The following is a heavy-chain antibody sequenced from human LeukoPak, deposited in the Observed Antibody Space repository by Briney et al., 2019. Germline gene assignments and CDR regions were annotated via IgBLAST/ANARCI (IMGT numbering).Heavy chain of an antibody. Sequence: SETLSLTGTVSGGSSSSSSYYWGWIRQPPGKGLEWIGSIYFSGSPYYNPSLKSRVTISVDTSKNQFSLKLSSVTAADTAVYYCARGLPLYGWFDPWGQGTLVTVSS. V-gene: IGHV4-39*07. J-gene: IGHJ5*02. CDR3: ARGLPLYGWFDP. CDR2: IYFSGSP. D-gene: IGHD2-2*02. CDR1: GGSSSSSSYY.